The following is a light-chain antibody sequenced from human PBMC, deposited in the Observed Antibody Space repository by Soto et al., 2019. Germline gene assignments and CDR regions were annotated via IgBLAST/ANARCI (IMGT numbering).Light chain of an antibody. CDR3: SSYTSTSTWV. CDR2: KNN. V-gene: IGLV1-47*01. CDR1: SYNVGKNL. J-gene: IGLJ3*02. Sequence: QSVLTQPPSASGTPGQRVTISCSGGSYNVGKNLVYWYQQRPGTAPKLIIFKNNQRPSGVPDRFSGSNSGSSASLAISGLQAEDEADYYCSSYTSTSTWVFGGGTKLTVL.